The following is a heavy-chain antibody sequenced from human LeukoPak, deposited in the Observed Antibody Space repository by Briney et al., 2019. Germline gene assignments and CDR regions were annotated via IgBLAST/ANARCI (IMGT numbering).Heavy chain of an antibody. CDR3: ARDGGWAWYYYYGMDV. Sequence: PGRSLRLSCAASGFTFSSYGMHWVRQAPGKGLEWVAVISYDGSNKYYADSVKGRFTISRDNSKNTLYLQMNSLRAEDTAVYYCARDGGWAWYYYYGMDVWGQGTTVTVSS. CDR1: GFTFSSYG. V-gene: IGHV3-30*03. CDR2: ISYDGSNK. J-gene: IGHJ6*02. D-gene: IGHD3-16*01.